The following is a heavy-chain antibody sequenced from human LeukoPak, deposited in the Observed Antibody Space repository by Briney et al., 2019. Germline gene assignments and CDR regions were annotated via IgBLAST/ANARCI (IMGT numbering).Heavy chain of an antibody. CDR2: IYSGGST. J-gene: IGHJ3*02. V-gene: IGHV3-66*02. D-gene: IGHD2-2*02. Sequence: PGGSLRLSCAASGFTVSSNYMSWVRQAPGKGLEWASVIYSGGSTYYADSVKGRFTISRDNSKNTLYLQMNSLRAEDTAVYYCARDYGYCSSTSCYTAPDIWGQGTMVTVSS. CDR1: GFTVSSNY. CDR3: ARDYGYCSSTSCYTAPDI.